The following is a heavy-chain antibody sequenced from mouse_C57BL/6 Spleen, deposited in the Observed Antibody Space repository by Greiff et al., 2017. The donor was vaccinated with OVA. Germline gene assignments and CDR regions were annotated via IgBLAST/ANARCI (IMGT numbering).Heavy chain of an antibody. V-gene: IGHV10-3*01. CDR1: GFTFNTYA. Sequence: EVQVVESGGGLVQPKGSLKLSCAASGFTFNTYAMHWVRQAPGKGLEWVARIRSKSSNYATYYADSVKDRFTISRDDSQSMLYLQMNNLKTEDTAMYYCVRDAYYGSSRYAMDYWGQGTSVTVSS. CDR2: IRSKSSNYAT. J-gene: IGHJ4*01. CDR3: VRDAYYGSSRYAMDY. D-gene: IGHD1-1*01.